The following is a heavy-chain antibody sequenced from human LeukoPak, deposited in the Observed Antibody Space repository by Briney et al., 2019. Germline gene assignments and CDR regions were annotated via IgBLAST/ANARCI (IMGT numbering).Heavy chain of an antibody. V-gene: IGHV4-59*01. Sequence: SETLSLTCTVSGGSISSYYWSWIRQPPGKGLEWIGYIYYSGSTNYNPSLKSRVTISVDTSKNQFSLKLSSVTAADTAVYYCARGTDYDILGYWGQGTLVTVSS. CDR3: ARGTDYDILGY. CDR2: IYYSGST. J-gene: IGHJ4*02. CDR1: GGSISSYY. D-gene: IGHD3-9*01.